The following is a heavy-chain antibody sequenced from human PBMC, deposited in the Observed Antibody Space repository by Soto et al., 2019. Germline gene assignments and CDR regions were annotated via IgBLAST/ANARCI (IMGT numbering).Heavy chain of an antibody. CDR1: GFTFSSYG. J-gene: IGHJ6*02. CDR2: ISYDGSNK. V-gene: IGHV3-30*18. Sequence: SLRLSCAASGFTFSSYGMHWVRQAPGKGLEWVAVISYDGSNKYYADSVKGRFTISRDNSKNTLYLQMNSLRAEDTAVYYCAKDNGGYDAYYYYYGMDVWGQGTTVTVSS. CDR3: AKDNGGYDAYYYYYGMDV. D-gene: IGHD5-12*01.